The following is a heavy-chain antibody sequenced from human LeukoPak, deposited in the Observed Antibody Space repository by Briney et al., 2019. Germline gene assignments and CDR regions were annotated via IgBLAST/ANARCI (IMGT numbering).Heavy chain of an antibody. V-gene: IGHV3-7*05. D-gene: IGHD6-19*01. CDR3: ARDWVSGWDAGFDY. CDR1: AFTFSSTW. CDR2: IKPDGSVK. Sequence: GGSLRLSCAASAFTFSSTWMSWVRQAPGKGLEWVANIKPDGSVKHYVDSVKGRFTVSRDNAENSLYLQMSSLRAEDTAVYYCARDWVSGWDAGFDYWGQGTLVTVSS. J-gene: IGHJ4*02.